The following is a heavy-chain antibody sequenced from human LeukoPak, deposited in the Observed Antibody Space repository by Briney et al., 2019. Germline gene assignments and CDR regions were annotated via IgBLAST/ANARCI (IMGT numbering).Heavy chain of an antibody. V-gene: IGHV3-74*03. CDR2: INTSGSST. J-gene: IGHJ4*02. CDR3: ARSNHADDF. CDR1: GFTFSDYW. D-gene: IGHD1-14*01. Sequence: PGGSLRLSCAASGFTFSDYWMHWVRQVPGKGLVLVSRINTSGSSTTYADSVKGRFTISRDNAKNTLYLQMDSLRAEDTGVYYCARSNHADDFWGQGTLVTVSS.